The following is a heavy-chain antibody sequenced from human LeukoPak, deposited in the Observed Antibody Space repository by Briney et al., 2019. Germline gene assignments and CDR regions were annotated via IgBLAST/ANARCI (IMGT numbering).Heavy chain of an antibody. V-gene: IGHV3-23*01. Sequence: TGGSLRLSCAASGFTFSTYAMSWVRQAPGKGLEWVSAIAGTGGNTYYADSVKGRFTISRDNSKNTLYLQLSSLSAGDTAVYYCARDPATVTGTNRFDNWGQGTLVTVSS. CDR1: GFTFSTYA. CDR2: IAGTGGNT. CDR3: ARDPATVTGTNRFDN. D-gene: IGHD1-7*01. J-gene: IGHJ4*02.